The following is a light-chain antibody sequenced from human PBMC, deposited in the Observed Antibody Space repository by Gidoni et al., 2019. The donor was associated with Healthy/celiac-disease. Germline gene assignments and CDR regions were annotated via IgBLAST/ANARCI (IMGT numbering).Light chain of an antibody. CDR3: QQYGSSPPVT. Sequence: EIVLTQSPGTLSLSPGERATLSCRASQSVSSSYLAGYQQKPGQAPRLLIYGASSRATGIPDRCSGSGSGTDFTLTISRLEPEDSAVYYCQQYGSSPPVTFGGGTKVEIK. CDR1: QSVSSSY. V-gene: IGKV3-20*01. CDR2: GAS. J-gene: IGKJ4*01.